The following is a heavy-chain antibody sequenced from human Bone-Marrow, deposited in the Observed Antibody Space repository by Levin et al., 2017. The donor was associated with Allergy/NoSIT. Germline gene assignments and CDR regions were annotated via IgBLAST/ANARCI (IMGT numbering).Heavy chain of an antibody. V-gene: IGHV3-30-3*01. CDR2: ISFDGNRK. D-gene: IGHD3-3*01. Sequence: GGSLRLSCAASGFSFSTYAMHWVRQTPGKGLEWVAFISFDGNRKYYADSVRDRFTISRDNSKSTLYLQVDSLTPEDTALYYCARRGQDRSGYYTYLDQWGQGTLVTVSS. CDR1: GFSFSTYA. J-gene: IGHJ4*02. CDR3: ARRGQDRSGYYTYLDQ.